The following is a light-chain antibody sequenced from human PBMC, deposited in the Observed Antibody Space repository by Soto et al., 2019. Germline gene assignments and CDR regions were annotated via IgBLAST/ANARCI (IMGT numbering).Light chain of an antibody. CDR3: QQYSTWPGHT. V-gene: IGKV3-15*01. CDR1: QTVSSN. Sequence: EIVMTQSPATLSVSPGERAILSFSASQTVSSNLAWYQQKPGQAPRLLIYGASTRVAGVPARFSGSGSGTEFTLTISSLQSEDFAVYYCQQYSTWPGHTFGQGTKVDI. J-gene: IGKJ2*01. CDR2: GAS.